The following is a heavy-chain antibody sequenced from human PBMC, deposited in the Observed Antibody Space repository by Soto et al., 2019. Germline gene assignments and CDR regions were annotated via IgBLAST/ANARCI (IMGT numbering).Heavy chain of an antibody. D-gene: IGHD3-22*01. J-gene: IGHJ4*02. CDR2: IYYSGST. CDR1: GGSVSSGSYY. CDR3: ARDPITMIGLDY. V-gene: IGHV4-61*01. Sequence: QVQLQESGPGLVKPSETLSLTCTVSGGSVSSGSYYWSWIRQPPGKGLEWIGYIYYSGSTNYNPSLKSRVTISVDTSKNQFSLKLSSVTAADTAVYYCARDPITMIGLDYWGQGTLVTVSS.